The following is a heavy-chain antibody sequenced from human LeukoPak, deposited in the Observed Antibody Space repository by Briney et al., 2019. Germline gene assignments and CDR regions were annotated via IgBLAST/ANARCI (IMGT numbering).Heavy chain of an antibody. V-gene: IGHV1-18*01. Sequence: GASVKVSCKASGYTFTSYGISWVRQAPGQGLEWMGWICAYNGNTNYAQKLQGRVTMTTDTSTSTAYMELRSLRSDDTAVYYCARDMVRGVRPYGMDVWGQGTTVTVSS. CDR3: ARDMVRGVRPYGMDV. CDR2: ICAYNGNT. CDR1: GYTFTSYG. D-gene: IGHD3-10*01. J-gene: IGHJ6*02.